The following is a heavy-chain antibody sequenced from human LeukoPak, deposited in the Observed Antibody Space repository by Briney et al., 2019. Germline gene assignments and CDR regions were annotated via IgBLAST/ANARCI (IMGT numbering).Heavy chain of an antibody. CDR1: GYTFTSYA. D-gene: IGHD3-10*01. J-gene: IGHJ6*04. CDR2: INAGNGNT. V-gene: IGHV1-3*01. Sequence: ASVKVSCKASGYTFTSYAMHWVRQAPGQRLEWMGWINAGNGNTKYSQKFQGRVTVTRDTSASTAYMELSSLRSEDTAVYYCASGRVEGFGDRYYYAMDVWGKGTTVTVSS. CDR3: ASGRVEGFGDRYYYAMDV.